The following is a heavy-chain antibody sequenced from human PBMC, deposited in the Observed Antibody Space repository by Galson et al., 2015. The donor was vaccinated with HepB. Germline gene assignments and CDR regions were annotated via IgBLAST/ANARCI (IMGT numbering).Heavy chain of an antibody. V-gene: IGHV2-5*02. Sequence: PALVKPTQTLTLPCTFSGFSLSTSGVGVGWIRQPPGKALEWLALIYWDDDKRYSPSLKSRLTITKDTSKNQVVLTMTNMDPVDTATYYCAHRRPELGAFDYWGQGTLVTVSS. J-gene: IGHJ4*02. CDR1: GFSLSTSGVG. D-gene: IGHD3-3*01. CDR2: IYWDDDK. CDR3: AHRRPELGAFDY.